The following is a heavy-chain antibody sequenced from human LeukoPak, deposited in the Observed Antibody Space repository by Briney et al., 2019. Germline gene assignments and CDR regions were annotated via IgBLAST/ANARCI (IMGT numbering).Heavy chain of an antibody. J-gene: IGHJ5*02. CDR1: GFTFSDHY. D-gene: IGHD2-8*01. Sequence: GGSLRLSCAASGFTFSDHYMSWIRQAPGKGLEWVSYISSSGSTIYYADSVKGRFTISRDNAKNSLYLQMNSLRAEDTAVYYCARMLYGRPNNWFDPWGQGTLVTVSS. V-gene: IGHV3-11*01. CDR2: ISSSGSTI. CDR3: ARMLYGRPNNWFDP.